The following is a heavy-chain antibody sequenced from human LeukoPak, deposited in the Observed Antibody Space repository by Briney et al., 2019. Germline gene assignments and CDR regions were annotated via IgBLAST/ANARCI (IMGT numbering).Heavy chain of an antibody. CDR1: GGSISSGDYY. V-gene: IGHV4-30-4*01. J-gene: IGHJ4*02. CDR2: IYYSGST. D-gene: IGHD3-10*01. CDR3: AREVYYYGSGSQYYFDY. Sequence: PSETLSLTCTVSGGSISSGDYYWSWIRQPPGKGLEWIGYIYYSGSTYYNPSLKSRVTISVDTSKNQFSLKLSSVTAADTAVYYCAREVYYYGSGSQYYFDYWGQGTLVTVSS.